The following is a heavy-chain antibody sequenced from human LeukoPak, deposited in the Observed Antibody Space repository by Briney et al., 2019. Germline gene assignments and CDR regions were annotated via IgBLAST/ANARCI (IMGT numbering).Heavy chain of an antibody. Sequence: GGSLRLSCAASGFTFSSYGMHWVRQAPGKGLEWVAVISYDGSNKSYADSMKGRLTISRDNSKNTLYLQMNSLRAEDTAVYYCAKGGLRYFDWLLSRFDYWGQGTLVTASS. D-gene: IGHD3-9*01. V-gene: IGHV3-30*18. CDR2: ISYDGSNK. CDR3: AKGGLRYFDWLLSRFDY. J-gene: IGHJ4*02. CDR1: GFTFSSYG.